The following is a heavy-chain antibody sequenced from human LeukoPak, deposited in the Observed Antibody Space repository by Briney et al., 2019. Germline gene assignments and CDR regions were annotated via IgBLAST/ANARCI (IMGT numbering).Heavy chain of an antibody. J-gene: IGHJ4*02. CDR1: GGSISSGGYS. D-gene: IGHD3-16*02. CDR2: IYHSGST. CDR3: AREGGGDPDY. Sequence: SQTLSLTCAVSGGSISSGGYSWSWIRQPPGKGLEWIGYIYHSGSTYYNPSLKSRVTISVDRSQNQFSLKLSSVTAADTAVYYCAREGGGDPDYWGQGTLVTVSS. V-gene: IGHV4-30-2*01.